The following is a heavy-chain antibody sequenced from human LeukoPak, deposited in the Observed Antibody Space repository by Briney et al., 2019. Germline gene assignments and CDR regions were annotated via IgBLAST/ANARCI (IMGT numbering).Heavy chain of an antibody. CDR1: GCTFSIYA. J-gene: IGHJ3*02. Sequence: SVKVSCKASGCTFSIYAISWVRQAPGQGLEWMGRIIPIFGTANYAQKFQGRVTITTDESTSTAYMELSSMRSEDTAVYYCARDGPYRRDGYNFIAFDIWGQGTMVTVSS. CDR2: IIPIFGTA. D-gene: IGHD5-24*01. V-gene: IGHV1-69*05. CDR3: ARDGPYRRDGYNFIAFDI.